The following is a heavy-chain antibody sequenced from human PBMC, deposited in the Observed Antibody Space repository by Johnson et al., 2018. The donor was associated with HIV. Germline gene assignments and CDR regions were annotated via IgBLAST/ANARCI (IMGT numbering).Heavy chain of an antibody. Sequence: QVQLVESGGGVVQPGRSLRLSCAASGFAFSSYAMHWVRQAPGKGLAWVAVISYDGGNKYYADSVKGRFTISSDNSKNTLYLQMNSLRAEDTAVYYFARVRGDCNGASCYRWGTFDIWGQGTMVTVSS. D-gene: IGHD2-15*01. CDR3: ARVRGDCNGASCYRWGTFDI. CDR1: GFAFSSYA. J-gene: IGHJ3*02. V-gene: IGHV3-30*04. CDR2: ISYDGGNK.